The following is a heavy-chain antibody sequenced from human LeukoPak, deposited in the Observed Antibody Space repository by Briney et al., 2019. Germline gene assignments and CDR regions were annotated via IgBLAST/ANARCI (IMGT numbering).Heavy chain of an antibody. CDR1: GFTFSAAG. J-gene: IGHJ4*02. V-gene: IGHV3-30*02. Sequence: GGSLSLSCVASGFTFSAAGMHWVRQAPGKGLEWVAFIRIDGSSTYYADSVKGRFTISRDNSESKLFLQMNSLRAEDTAVYYCARVGRSLGKHFDYWGQGTLVTVSS. D-gene: IGHD2-15*01. CDR3: ARVGRSLGKHFDY. CDR2: IRIDGSST.